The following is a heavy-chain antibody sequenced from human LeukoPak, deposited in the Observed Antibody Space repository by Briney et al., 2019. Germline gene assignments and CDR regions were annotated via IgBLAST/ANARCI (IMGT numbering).Heavy chain of an antibody. J-gene: IGHJ4*02. Sequence: GSSVKVSCKASGGTFSSYAISWVRQAPGQGLEWMGGIIPIFGTANYAQKFQGRVTITADESTSTAYMELSSLRSEDMAVYYCARERNYDFWVFDYWGQGTLVTVSS. D-gene: IGHD3-3*01. CDR1: GGTFSSYA. CDR2: IIPIFGTA. V-gene: IGHV1-69*13. CDR3: ARERNYDFWVFDY.